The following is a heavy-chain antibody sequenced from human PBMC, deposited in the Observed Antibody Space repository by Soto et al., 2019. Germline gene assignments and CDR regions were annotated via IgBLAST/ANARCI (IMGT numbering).Heavy chain of an antibody. CDR3: ARCGGGYDFWSGYRPLPVDY. D-gene: IGHD3-3*01. Sequence: PGGSLRLSCAASGFTFSSYWMSWVRQAPGKGLEWVANIKQDGSEKYYVDSVKGRFTISRDNAKNSLYLQMNSLRAEDTAVYYCARCGGGYDFWSGYRPLPVDYWGQGTLVTVSS. CDR1: GFTFSSYW. V-gene: IGHV3-7*03. J-gene: IGHJ4*02. CDR2: IKQDGSEK.